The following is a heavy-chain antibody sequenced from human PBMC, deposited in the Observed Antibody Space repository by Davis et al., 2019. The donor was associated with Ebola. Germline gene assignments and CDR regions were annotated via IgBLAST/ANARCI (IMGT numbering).Heavy chain of an antibody. D-gene: IGHD3-3*01. CDR3: ARQGWSGYSLRHWLDP. V-gene: IGHV3-48*01. CDR1: GFSFSAYS. J-gene: IGHJ5*02. CDR2: ISDSSTTI. Sequence: GESLKISCAASGFSFSAYSMNWVRQAPGKGLEWVSYISDSSTTIYYADSVKGRFTISRDNSKNTLYLQMSSLRAEDTAVYYCARQGWSGYSLRHWLDPWGRGTLVTVSS.